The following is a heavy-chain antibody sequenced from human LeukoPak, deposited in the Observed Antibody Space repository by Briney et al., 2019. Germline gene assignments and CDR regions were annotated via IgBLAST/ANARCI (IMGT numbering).Heavy chain of an antibody. CDR1: GGSISSYY. J-gene: IGHJ5*02. D-gene: IGHD3-3*01. V-gene: IGHV4-59*01. Sequence: PSETLSLTCTVSGGSISSYYWSWIRQHPGKGLEWIGYIYYSGSTNYNPSLKSRVTISVDTSKNQFSLKLSSVTAADTAVYYCERDLQYYDFWSGYSGWFDPWGQGTLVTVSS. CDR3: ERDLQYYDFWSGYSGWFDP. CDR2: IYYSGST.